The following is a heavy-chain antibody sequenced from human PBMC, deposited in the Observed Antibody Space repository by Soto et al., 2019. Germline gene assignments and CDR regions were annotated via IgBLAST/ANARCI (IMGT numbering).Heavy chain of an antibody. CDR2: TRNKGNSYTT. CDR3: ARVTYGAFDY. CDR1: GFTFSDHY. J-gene: IGHJ4*02. Sequence: EVQLVESGGGLVQPGGSLRLACAASGFTFSDHYMDWVRQAPGKGLEWVGRTRNKGNSYTTEYAASVKGRFTISRDDSKNTLYLQMNSLKTEDTAVYYCARVTYGAFDYWGQGTLVTVSS. D-gene: IGHD1-26*01. V-gene: IGHV3-72*01.